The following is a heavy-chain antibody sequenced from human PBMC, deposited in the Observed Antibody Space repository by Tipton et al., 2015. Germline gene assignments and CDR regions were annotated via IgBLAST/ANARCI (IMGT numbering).Heavy chain of an antibody. J-gene: IGHJ4*02. Sequence: TLSLTCTVSGGSISHYYWSWIRQPPGKGLEWLGHIYYSGNTNYNPSLKSRVTMSVDTSKNQFSLNLRSVTAADTAVYYCGSQTLVNYDSIQWGQGALVAVSS. CDR1: GGSISHYY. CDR2: IYYSGNT. D-gene: IGHD3-3*01. CDR3: GSQTLVNYDSIQ. V-gene: IGHV4-59*08.